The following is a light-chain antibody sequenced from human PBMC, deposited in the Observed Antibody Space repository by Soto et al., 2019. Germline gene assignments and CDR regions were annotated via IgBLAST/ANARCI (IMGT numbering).Light chain of an antibody. J-gene: IGLJ2*01. Sequence: QSALTQPASVSGSPGQSITISCTGTNSDVGNYNHVSWYQQHPGKAPKLMIYEVSKRPSGVSNRFSGSKSANTASLTSSGLQAEDEADYYCCSFARSNTWVFGGGTKVTVL. V-gene: IGLV2-23*02. CDR2: EVS. CDR3: CSFARSNTWV. CDR1: NSDVGNYNH.